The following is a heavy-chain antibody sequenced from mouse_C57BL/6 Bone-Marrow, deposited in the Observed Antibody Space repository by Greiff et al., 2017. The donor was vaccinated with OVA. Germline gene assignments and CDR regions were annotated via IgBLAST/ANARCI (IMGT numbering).Heavy chain of an antibody. Sequence: EVKLMESGGGLVKPGGSLKLSCAASGFTFSDYGMHWVRQAPEKGLEWVAYISSGSSTIYYADTVKGRFTISRDNAKTTLFLQMTSLRAEDTAMYYCARGDDYDGGAWFAYWGQGTLVTVSA. J-gene: IGHJ3*01. V-gene: IGHV5-17*01. CDR1: GFTFSDYG. D-gene: IGHD2-4*01. CDR2: ISSGSSTI. CDR3: ARGDDYDGGAWFAY.